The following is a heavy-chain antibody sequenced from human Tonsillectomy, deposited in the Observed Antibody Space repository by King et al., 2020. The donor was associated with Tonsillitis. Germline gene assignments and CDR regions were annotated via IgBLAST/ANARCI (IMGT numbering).Heavy chain of an antibody. V-gene: IGHV4-59*08. CDR2: IFYSGST. CDR1: GGSMSSYY. D-gene: IGHD3-16*01. J-gene: IGHJ4*02. CDR3: ARLFGGDYFFDY. Sequence: VQLQESGPGLVKPSETLSLTCTVSGGSMSSYYWSWIRQPPGKGLEWICYIFYSGSTNYNSSLKSRITISVDTTKNQFSLNLSSVTAADTAVYYCARLFGGDYFFDYWGQGTLVTVSS.